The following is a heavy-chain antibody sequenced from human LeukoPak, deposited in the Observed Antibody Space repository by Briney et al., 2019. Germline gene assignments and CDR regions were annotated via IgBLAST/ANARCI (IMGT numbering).Heavy chain of an antibody. J-gene: IGHJ6*03. CDR3: AKIRESSPYDILTGYYTGTYYYYMDV. D-gene: IGHD3-9*01. V-gene: IGHV3-23*01. CDR2: ISGSGGST. Sequence: GGSLRLSCAASGFTFSSYGMSWVRQAPGKGLEWVSAISGSGGSTYYADSVKGRFTISRDNSKNTLYLQMNSLRAEDTAVYYCAKIRESSPYDILTGYYTGTYYYYMDVWGKGTTVTISS. CDR1: GFTFSSYG.